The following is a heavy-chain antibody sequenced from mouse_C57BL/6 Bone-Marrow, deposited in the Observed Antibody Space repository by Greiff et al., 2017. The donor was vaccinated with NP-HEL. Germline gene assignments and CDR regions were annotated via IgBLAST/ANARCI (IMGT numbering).Heavy chain of an antibody. V-gene: IGHV5-4*03. CDR3: ARNFRAMDY. Sequence: DVKLVESGGGLVKPGGSLKLSCAASGFTFSSYAMSWVRQTPEKRLEWVATISDGGSYTYYPDNVKGRFTISRDNAKNNLYLQMSHLKSEDTAMYYCARNFRAMDYWGQGTSVTVSS. CDR1: GFTFSSYA. CDR2: ISDGGSYT. J-gene: IGHJ4*01.